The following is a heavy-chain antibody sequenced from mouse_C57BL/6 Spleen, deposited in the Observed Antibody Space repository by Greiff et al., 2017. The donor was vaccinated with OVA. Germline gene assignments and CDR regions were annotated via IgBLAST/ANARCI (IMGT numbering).Heavy chain of an antibody. D-gene: IGHD6-1*01. V-gene: IGHV5-17*01. J-gene: IGHJ4*01. CDR2: ISSGSSTI. CDR3: AKGPLPFYAMDY. Sequence: DVKLVESGGGLVKPGGSLKLSCAASGFTFSDYGMHWVRQAPEKGLEWVAYISSGSSTIYYADTVKGRFTISRDNAKNTLFLQMTSLRSEDTAMYYCAKGPLPFYAMDYWGQGTSVTVSS. CDR1: GFTFSDYG.